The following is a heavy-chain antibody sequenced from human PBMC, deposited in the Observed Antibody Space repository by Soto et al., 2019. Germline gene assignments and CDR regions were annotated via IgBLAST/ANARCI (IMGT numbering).Heavy chain of an antibody. CDR1: GFTFSNHA. J-gene: IGHJ4*02. CDR3: AKEYTSTSKGSFDY. Sequence: EVHLLEFGGGLVQPGGSLRLSCAASGFTFSNHAMNWVRQAPGKGLEWVSGITGGGGTTFYADSVKGRFTISRDNSRNTVYLQMNSVRADDTGVYFCAKEYTSTSKGSFDYWGQGALVTVSS. D-gene: IGHD1-26*01. V-gene: IGHV3-23*01. CDR2: ITGGGGTT.